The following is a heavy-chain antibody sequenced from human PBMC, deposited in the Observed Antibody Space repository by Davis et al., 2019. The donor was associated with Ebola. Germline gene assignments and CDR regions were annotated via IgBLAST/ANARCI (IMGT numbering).Heavy chain of an antibody. V-gene: IGHV3-7*01. CDR3: ARDRGWLQFDY. Sequence: PGGSLRFSCAASGFTFSNSWMSWVRQAPGKGLEWVAHVRQDGSSKYYVDSVKGRFTISRDNAKNSLYLQMNSLRAEDTAVYYCARDRGWLQFDYWGQGTLVTVSS. D-gene: IGHD5-24*01. CDR1: GFTFSNSW. CDR2: VRQDGSSK. J-gene: IGHJ4*02.